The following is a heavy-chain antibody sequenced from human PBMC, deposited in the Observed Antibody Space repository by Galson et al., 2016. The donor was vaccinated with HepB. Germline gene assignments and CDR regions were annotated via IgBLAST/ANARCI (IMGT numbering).Heavy chain of an antibody. Sequence: SLRLSCAASGFTFSHYAMSWVRQAPGKGLEWVSGISSSGGSTYYADSVEGRFTMSRDNSKNTLYLQMNSLRTGDTAVYYCAPRPQAQGEPLPSAMRCFDFWAREPWSPSPQ. CDR1: GFTFSHYA. D-gene: IGHD1-26*01. V-gene: IGHV3-23*01. CDR2: ISSSGGST. CDR3: APRPQAQGEPLPSAMRCFDF. J-gene: IGHJ4*02.